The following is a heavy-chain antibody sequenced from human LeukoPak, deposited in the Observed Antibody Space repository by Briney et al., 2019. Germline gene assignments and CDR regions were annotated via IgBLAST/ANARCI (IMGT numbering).Heavy chain of an antibody. D-gene: IGHD6-19*01. CDR3: EREHYSREATSWFDP. Sequence: PSETLSLTCAVSGYSISSGYYWGWIRQPPGKGLEWIGNIYHSGSTYYNLSLKSRVTISVDTSKNQFSLKLSSVTAADTAVYYCEREHYSREATSWFDPWGQGTLVTVSS. CDR2: IYHSGST. CDR1: GYSISSGYY. J-gene: IGHJ5*02. V-gene: IGHV4-38-2*02.